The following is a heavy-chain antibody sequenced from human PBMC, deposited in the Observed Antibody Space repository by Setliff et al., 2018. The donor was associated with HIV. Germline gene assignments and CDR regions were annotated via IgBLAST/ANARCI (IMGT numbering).Heavy chain of an antibody. V-gene: IGHV7-4-1*02. CDR2: INTNTGNP. J-gene: IGHJ4*02. Sequence: ASVKVSCKASGYTFTSYAMNWVRQAPGQGLEWMGWINTNTGNPTYAQGFTGRFVFSLDTSVSTAYLQISSLKAEDTAVYYCARESGILHDGINYYFDYWGQGTLVTVSS. D-gene: IGHD6-13*01. CDR1: GYTFTSYA. CDR3: ARESGILHDGINYYFDY.